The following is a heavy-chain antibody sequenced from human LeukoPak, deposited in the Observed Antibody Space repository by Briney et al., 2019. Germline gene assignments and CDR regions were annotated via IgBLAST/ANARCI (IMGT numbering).Heavy chain of an antibody. CDR1: GFTFSSYE. J-gene: IGHJ5*02. D-gene: IGHD4-17*01. CDR2: ISSSGSTI. Sequence: PGGSLRLSCAASGFTFSSYEMNWVRQAPGKGLEWVSYISSSGSTIYYADSVKGRFTISRDSAKNSLYLQMNSLRAEDTAVYYCARDSGTTGEVKFDPWGQGTLVTVSS. CDR3: ARDSGTTGEVKFDP. V-gene: IGHV3-48*03.